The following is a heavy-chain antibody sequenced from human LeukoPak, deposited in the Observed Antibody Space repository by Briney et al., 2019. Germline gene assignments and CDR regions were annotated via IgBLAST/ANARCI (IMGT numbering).Heavy chain of an antibody. CDR2: ISYSGSA. J-gene: IGHJ4*02. V-gene: IGHV4-39*01. CDR3: ARGESGGSYYVY. D-gene: IGHD1-26*01. CDR1: GGSISSGDNY. Sequence: SSETLSLTCTVSGGSISSGDNYWDWIRQPPGKGLEWIGSISYSGSAYYNPSLMSRVTISVDTSKGQFSLKVSSVTAADTAVYYCARGESGGSYYVYWGQGTLVTVSS.